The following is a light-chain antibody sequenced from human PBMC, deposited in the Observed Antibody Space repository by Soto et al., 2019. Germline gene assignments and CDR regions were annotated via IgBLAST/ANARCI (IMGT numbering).Light chain of an antibody. V-gene: IGLV2-8*01. J-gene: IGLJ1*01. Sequence: SVLIQAPSASGSPGRSVTVSCTGTSSDVGDYNYVSWYQQHPGKAPKLMIYEVRKRPSGVPDRFSGSMSGNTASLTVSGLQTEDEADYYCSSYVGSNNYVFGTGTKVTVL. CDR1: SSDVGDYNY. CDR3: SSYVGSNNYV. CDR2: EVR.